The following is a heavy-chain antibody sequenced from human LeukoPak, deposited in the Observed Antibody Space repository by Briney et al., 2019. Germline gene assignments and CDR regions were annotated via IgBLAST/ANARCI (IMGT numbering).Heavy chain of an antibody. CDR2: INPRGGST. Sequence: GASVKVSCKTSGYTFTNYYTHWVRQAPGQGLEWMGIINPRGGSTSYAQKFQGRVTMTRDTSTNTVYMELSSLRSEDTAVYYCAREIGPIQLHLWGSAFDYWGQGTLVTVSS. V-gene: IGHV1-46*01. J-gene: IGHJ4*02. D-gene: IGHD5-18*01. CDR1: GYTFTNYY. CDR3: AREIGPIQLHLWGSAFDY.